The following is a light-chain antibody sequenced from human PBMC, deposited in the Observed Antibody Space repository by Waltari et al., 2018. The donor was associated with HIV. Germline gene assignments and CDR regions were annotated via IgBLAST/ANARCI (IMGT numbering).Light chain of an antibody. CDR2: EVS. V-gene: IGLV2-8*01. Sequence: QSALTQPPSASGSPGQSVTISCTGTSNDIGGYNYVSWYQQHPGKAPKLMLFEVSKRPSGVPDRFSGSKSGNTASLTVSGLQAEDEADYYCNSYAASNNFVFGGGTKLTVL. CDR3: NSYAASNNFV. CDR1: SNDIGGYNY. J-gene: IGLJ2*01.